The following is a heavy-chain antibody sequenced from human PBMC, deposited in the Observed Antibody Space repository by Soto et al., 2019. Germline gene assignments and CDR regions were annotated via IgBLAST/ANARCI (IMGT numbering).Heavy chain of an antibody. Sequence: QLQLQESGPGLVKPSETLSLTCTVSRGSISSGYYYWGWLRQSPGKGLAWIGSIYYSGRTSHNPSLKSRVTISVDTSKNQFSLKLSSVTAADTAVYYCARHAKYDSTVTTGTLDYWGQGMLVTVSS. CDR3: ARHAKYDSTVTTGTLDY. CDR1: RGSISSGYYY. J-gene: IGHJ4*02. CDR2: IYYSGRT. V-gene: IGHV4-39*01. D-gene: IGHD1-1*01.